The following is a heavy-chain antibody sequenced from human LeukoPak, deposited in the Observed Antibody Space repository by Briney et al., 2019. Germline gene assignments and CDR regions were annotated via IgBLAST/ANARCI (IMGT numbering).Heavy chain of an antibody. CDR2: ISGRGGST. J-gene: IGHJ3*02. V-gene: IGHV3-23*01. Sequence: GGSLRLSCAASGFTFSSYAMTWVRQAPGKGLEWVSVISGRGGSTYYADSVKGRFTISRDNSKNTLFLQMNSLRAEDTAVYYCAREASDAFDIWGQGTMVTVSS. CDR3: AREASDAFDI. CDR1: GFTFSSYA.